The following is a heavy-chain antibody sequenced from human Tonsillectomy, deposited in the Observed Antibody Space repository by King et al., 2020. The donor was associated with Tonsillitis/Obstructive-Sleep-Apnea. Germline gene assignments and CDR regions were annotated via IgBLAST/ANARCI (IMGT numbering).Heavy chain of an antibody. Sequence: VQLQQWGAGLLKVSETLSLTCAVYGGSFSGYYWSWIRQPPGKGLEWVGEINHSGSTNNNPSLQTRVTISLDTSKNQFSLRLSSVTAADTAVFYCARGGGPDIVVVPAAEGYYYMDIWGKGTTVTVSS. CDR2: INHSGST. CDR1: GGSFSGYY. J-gene: IGHJ6*03. CDR3: ARGGGPDIVVVPAAEGYYYMDI. D-gene: IGHD2-2*01. V-gene: IGHV4-34*01.